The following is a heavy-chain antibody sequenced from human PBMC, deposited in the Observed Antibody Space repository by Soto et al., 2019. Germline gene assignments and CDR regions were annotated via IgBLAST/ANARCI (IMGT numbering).Heavy chain of an antibody. V-gene: IGHV5-51*01. Sequence: GESLKISCKGSGYSFTSFWIGWVRQMPGKGLEWMGIIYPADSDTKYSPSFQGQVTISTDKSISTAYLQWNNLKASDTAMYFCARPRYSAGLEFEFWGQGTLVTVSS. CDR3: ARPRYSAGLEFEF. CDR2: IYPADSDT. D-gene: IGHD5-18*01. CDR1: GYSFTSFW. J-gene: IGHJ4*02.